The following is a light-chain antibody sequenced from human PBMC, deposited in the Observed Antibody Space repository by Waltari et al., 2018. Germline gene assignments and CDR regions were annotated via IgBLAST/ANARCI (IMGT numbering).Light chain of an antibody. V-gene: IGLV2-14*03. CDR2: DVT. CDR1: SRDVGGYNY. J-gene: IGLJ2*01. Sequence: QSALTQPASVSGSPGQSITIYCTGTSRDVGGYNYVSWHQQHPGKATTLMTYDVTKRPSGVSNRCSSSKSGNTASLTISVLQAEDEADYYCSSYSSSSTLLFGGGTKLTVL. CDR3: SSYSSSSTLL.